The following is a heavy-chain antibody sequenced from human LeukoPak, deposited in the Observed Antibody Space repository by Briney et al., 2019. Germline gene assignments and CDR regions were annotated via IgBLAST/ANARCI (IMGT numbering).Heavy chain of an antibody. D-gene: IGHD3/OR15-3a*01. CDR2: ISYDGSNK. J-gene: IGHJ4*02. CDR3: AREVRTGSLYGCFDY. Sequence: PGGSLRLSCAASGFTFSSYAMHWVRQAPGKGLEWVAVISYDGSNKYYADSVKGRFTISRDNSKNTLYLQMNSLRAEDTAVYYCAREVRTGSLYGCFDYWGQGTLVTVSS. CDR1: GFTFSSYA. V-gene: IGHV3-30-3*01.